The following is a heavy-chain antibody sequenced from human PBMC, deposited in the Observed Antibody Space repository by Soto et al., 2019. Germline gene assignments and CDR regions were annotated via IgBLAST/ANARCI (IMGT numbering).Heavy chain of an antibody. V-gene: IGHV5-51*01. J-gene: IGHJ6*02. Sequence: GESLKISGKGSGYSFTNYWIGWVLQMPWKGLEWMGIIYPGDSDTRYSPSFQGQVTISADKSISTAYLQWSSLKASDTAMYYCARRGDYDILTGYYNVGPYYYGMDVWGQGTTVTVSS. CDR2: IYPGDSDT. CDR3: ARRGDYDILTGYYNVGPYYYGMDV. CDR1: GYSFTNYW. D-gene: IGHD3-9*01.